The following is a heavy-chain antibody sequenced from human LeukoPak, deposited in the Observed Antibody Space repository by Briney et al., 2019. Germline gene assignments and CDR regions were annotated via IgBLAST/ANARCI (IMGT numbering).Heavy chain of an antibody. CDR2: ISYDGKST. D-gene: IGHD2-15*01. CDR3: AKDLGEDMDYYYYGMDV. Sequence: GRSLRLSCAASGFTFRSSGMHWVRQSPGKGLEWVTVISYDGKSTFYADSVKGRFTISRDNSKNTLYLQMNSLRAEDTAMYYCAKDLGEDMDYYYYGMDVWGQGTTVTVSS. V-gene: IGHV3-30*18. J-gene: IGHJ6*02. CDR1: GFTFRSSG.